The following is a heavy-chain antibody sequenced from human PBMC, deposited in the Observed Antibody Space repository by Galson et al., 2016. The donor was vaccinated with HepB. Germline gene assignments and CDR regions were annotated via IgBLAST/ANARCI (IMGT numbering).Heavy chain of an antibody. CDR2: IYWDDDK. V-gene: IGHV2-5*02. CDR1: GFSLSTSGVG. D-gene: IGHD2-15*01. CDR3: GHHTGYCTDSSCYYDL. Sequence: PALVKPTQTLTLTCTFSGFSLSTSGVGVGWIRRPPGKALEWLALIYWDDDKRYSPSMKGRLTITKDTSKNQVVLTMTNVDPVDTATYYCGHHTGYCTDSSCYYDLWGQGILVTISS. J-gene: IGHJ4*02.